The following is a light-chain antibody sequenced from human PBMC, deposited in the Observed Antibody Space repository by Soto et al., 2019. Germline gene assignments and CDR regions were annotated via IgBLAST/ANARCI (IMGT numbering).Light chain of an antibody. J-gene: IGKJ5*01. CDR2: GAS. Sequence: WTKSQVNLSLSPGERATLSSRASQSVSSRLAWYQQKPGQAPRLLISGASSRATGIPDRFSGSGSATDFTLTISRLEPEDFALYYCQQYGGSPITFGQGTRLEIK. V-gene: IGKV3-20*01. CDR3: QQYGGSPIT. CDR1: QSVSSR.